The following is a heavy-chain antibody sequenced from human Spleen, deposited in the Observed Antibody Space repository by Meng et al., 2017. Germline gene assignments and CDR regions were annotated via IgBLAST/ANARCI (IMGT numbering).Heavy chain of an antibody. CDR3: AREWNSDFDY. V-gene: IGHV1-3*01. J-gene: IGHJ4*02. D-gene: IGHD1-7*01. Sequence: QVQLCPTGVWLKELGAAWKCSCKASGNTFTSYAMHWVRQAPGQRLEWMGWINAGNGNTKYSQKFQGRVTITRDTSASTAYMELSSLRSEDTAVYYCAREWNSDFDYWGQGTLVTVSS. CDR2: INAGNGNT. CDR1: GNTFTSYA.